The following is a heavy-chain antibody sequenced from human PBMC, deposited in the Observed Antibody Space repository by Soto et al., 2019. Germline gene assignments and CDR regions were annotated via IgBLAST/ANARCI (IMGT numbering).Heavy chain of an antibody. D-gene: IGHD3-10*01. J-gene: IGHJ4*02. CDR1: GFTFSSYW. Sequence: GGSLRLSCAASGFTFSSYWMHWVRQAPGKGLVWVSRINSDGSSTSYADSVKGRFTISRDNAKNTLYLQMNSLRAEDTAVYYCARVGITMVRGAPDYWGQGTLVTISS. CDR3: ARVGITMVRGAPDY. CDR2: INSDGSST. V-gene: IGHV3-74*01.